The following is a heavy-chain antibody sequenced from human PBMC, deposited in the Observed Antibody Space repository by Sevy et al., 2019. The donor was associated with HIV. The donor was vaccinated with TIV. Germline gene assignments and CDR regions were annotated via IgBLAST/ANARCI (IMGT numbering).Heavy chain of an antibody. V-gene: IGHV3-49*03. J-gene: IGHJ6*02. D-gene: IGHD3-9*01. CDR2: IRSKAYGGTK. CDR1: GFTFGDYA. Sequence: GGSLRLSCTASGFTFGDYAMSWFRQAPGKGLEWVGFIRSKAYGGTKEYAASVKGRFTISRDDSKRIAYLQMNSLKTEDTAVYYCTRDRSYDILTGYSWTYYYYGMDVWGQGTTVTVSS. CDR3: TRDRSYDILTGYSWTYYYYGMDV.